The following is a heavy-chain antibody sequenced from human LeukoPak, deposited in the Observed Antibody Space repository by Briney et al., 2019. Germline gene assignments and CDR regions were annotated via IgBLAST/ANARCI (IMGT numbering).Heavy chain of an antibody. CDR2: IYYSGST. CDR1: GGSVSSGSYY. V-gene: IGHV4-61*01. D-gene: IGHD2-15*01. Sequence: SETLSLTCTVSGGSVSSGSYYWSWIRQPPGKGLEWIGYIYYSGSTNYNPSLKSRVTISVDTSKNQFSLKLSSVTAADTAVYYCARGGGCSGGSCRNAFDIWGQGTMVTVSS. J-gene: IGHJ3*02. CDR3: ARGGGCSGGSCRNAFDI.